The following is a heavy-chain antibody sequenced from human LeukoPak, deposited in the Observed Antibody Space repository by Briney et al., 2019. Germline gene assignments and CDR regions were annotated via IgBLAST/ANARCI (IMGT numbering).Heavy chain of an antibody. CDR2: ISAYNGNT. V-gene: IGHV1-18*04. D-gene: IGHD3-22*01. CDR3: ARQAYYYDSSGYYSGAFDI. Sequence: ASVKVSCKASGYTFTGYYMHWVRQAPGQGLEWMGWISAYNGNTNYAQKLQGRVTMTTDTSTSTAYMELRSLRSDDTAVCYCARQAYYYDSSGYYSGAFDIWGQGTMVTVSS. J-gene: IGHJ3*02. CDR1: GYTFTGYY.